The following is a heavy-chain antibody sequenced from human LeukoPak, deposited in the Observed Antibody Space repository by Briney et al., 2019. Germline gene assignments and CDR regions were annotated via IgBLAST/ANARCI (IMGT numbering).Heavy chain of an antibody. CDR3: ARGVEYYDSTGFYQRWFDP. V-gene: IGHV4-38-2*02. Sequence: SETLSLTCTVSGYSISSGYFWGWIPQPPGKGLEWIGSIYHSGSTYYNPSLKSRVTISVDTSKNQFSLKLSSVTAADTAVYYCARGVEYYDSTGFYQRWFDPWGQGTLVTVSS. CDR1: GYSISSGYF. CDR2: IYHSGST. D-gene: IGHD3-22*01. J-gene: IGHJ5*02.